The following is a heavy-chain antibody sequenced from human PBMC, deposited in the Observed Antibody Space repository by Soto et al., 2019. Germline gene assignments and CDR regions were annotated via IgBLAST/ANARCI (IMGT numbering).Heavy chain of an antibody. Sequence: SLTCAASGFTFSSYAMSWVRQAPGKGLEWVSAISGSGGSTYYADSVKGRFTISRDNSKNTLYLQMNSLKTEDTAVYYCTTDLGYGPMFDYWGQGTLVTVSS. CDR2: ISGSGGST. CDR1: GFTFSSYA. V-gene: IGHV3-23*01. D-gene: IGHD5-18*01. J-gene: IGHJ4*02. CDR3: TTDLGYGPMFDY.